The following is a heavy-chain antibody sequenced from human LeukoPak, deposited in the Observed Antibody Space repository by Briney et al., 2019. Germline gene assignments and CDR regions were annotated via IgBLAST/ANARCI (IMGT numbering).Heavy chain of an antibody. J-gene: IGHJ3*02. V-gene: IGHV1-8*01. CDR1: GYTFTSYD. Sequence: ASVKVSCKASGYTFTSYDINWVRQATGQGLEWMGWINPNSGNTGYAQKFQGRVTMTRNTSISTAYMELSSLRSEDTAVYYCARSIAARASDAFDIWGQGTMVTVSS. CDR2: INPNSGNT. D-gene: IGHD6-6*01. CDR3: ARSIAARASDAFDI.